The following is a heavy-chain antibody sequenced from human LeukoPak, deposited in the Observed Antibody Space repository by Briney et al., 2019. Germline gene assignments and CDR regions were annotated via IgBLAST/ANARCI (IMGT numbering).Heavy chain of an antibody. CDR2: DRDNGES. J-gene: IGHJ3*02. D-gene: IGHD5-18*01. Sequence: SETLSLTCTVSGGLLNIYYWICIRQPPGKGLEWIQYDRDNGESNYNPSLKSRVAISLDTANNQISLRLNFVTAADTAIYYCARQPANTAAFDIWGLGTMVTVSS. CDR1: GGLLNIYY. V-gene: IGHV4-59*08. CDR3: ARQPANTAAFDI.